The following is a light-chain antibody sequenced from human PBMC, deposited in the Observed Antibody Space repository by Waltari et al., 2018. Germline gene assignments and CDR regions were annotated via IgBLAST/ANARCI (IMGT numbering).Light chain of an antibody. CDR2: GIF. Sequence: EIVLTQSPGTLSLSPGERATLSCRTSQSVSRALAWYQQKPGQAPRLLIYGIFNRATGIPDRFSGSESGTDFSLTISRLEPEDFAVYYCQHYVMLPVTFGQGTRVEVK. J-gene: IGKJ1*01. V-gene: IGKV3-20*01. CDR1: QSVSRA. CDR3: QHYVMLPVT.